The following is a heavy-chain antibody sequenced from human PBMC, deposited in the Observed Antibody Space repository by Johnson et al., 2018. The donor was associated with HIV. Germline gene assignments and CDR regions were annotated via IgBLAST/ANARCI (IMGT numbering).Heavy chain of an antibody. D-gene: IGHD5/OR15-5a*01. CDR1: GFTFSSYG. CDR2: ISYDGSNK. CDR3: ALYPPDAFDI. V-gene: IGHV3-30*03. J-gene: IGHJ3*02. Sequence: QVQLVESGGGVVQPGRSLRLSCAASGFTFSSYGMHWVRQAPGKGLEWVAVISYDGSNKYYADSVKGRFTISRDNSKNTLYLQMNSLRAEDTAVYYCALYPPDAFDIWCQGTMVTVSS.